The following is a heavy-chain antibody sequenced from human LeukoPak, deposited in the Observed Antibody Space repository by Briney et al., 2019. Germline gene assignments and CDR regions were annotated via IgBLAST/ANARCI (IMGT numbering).Heavy chain of an antibody. CDR1: GGSISSYY. Sequence: PSETLSLTCTVSGGSISSYYWSWIRQPAGKGLEWIGRIYTSGSTNYNPSLKSRVTMSVDTSKNQFSLKLSSVTAADTAVYCCAATYYYGSGSYSFDYWGQGTLVTVSS. CDR3: AATYYYGSGSYSFDY. CDR2: IYTSGST. J-gene: IGHJ4*02. V-gene: IGHV4-4*07. D-gene: IGHD3-10*01.